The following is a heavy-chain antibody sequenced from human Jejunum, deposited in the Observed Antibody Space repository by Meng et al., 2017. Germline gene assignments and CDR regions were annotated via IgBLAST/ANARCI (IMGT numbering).Heavy chain of an antibody. CDR3: ARGHFDKYFDS. J-gene: IGHJ4*02. CDR1: GGSVNSGSYY. D-gene: IGHD3-22*01. V-gene: IGHV4-61*01. CDR2: MYFSGST. Sequence: QVQLQESGPGLVRPSETLSLTCTISGGSVNSGSYYWSWIRQPPGKGLEWIGYMYFSGSTNYNASLKSRVTISVDTSKKQFSLKLTSVTAADTAVYYCARGHFDKYFDSWGQGTLVNRLL.